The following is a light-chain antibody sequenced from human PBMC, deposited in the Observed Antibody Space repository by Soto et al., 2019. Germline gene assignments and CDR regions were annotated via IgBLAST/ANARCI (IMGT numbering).Light chain of an antibody. J-gene: IGKJ2*01. CDR1: QSVDKRY. V-gene: IGKV3-20*01. Sequence: EIVLTQSPGTLSLSPGERATLSCRASQSVDKRYLAWYQQKPGQAPRLLIFGASSRAAGIPDRFSGSGSGKDFPLTISRLESENFAGYYCQQYGSSPPMYTFGQGTTLEIK. CDR3: QQYGSSPPMYT. CDR2: GAS.